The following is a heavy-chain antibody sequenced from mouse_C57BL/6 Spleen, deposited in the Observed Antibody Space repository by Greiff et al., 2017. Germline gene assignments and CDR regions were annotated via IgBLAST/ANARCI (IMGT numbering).Heavy chain of an antibody. CDR3: ARRNWDRGYFDY. CDR1: GYTFTSYW. D-gene: IGHD4-1*01. V-gene: IGHV1-55*01. Sequence: QVQLQQPGAELVKPGASVKMSCKASGYTFTSYWITWVKQRPGQGLEWIGDIYPGSGSTNYNEKFKSKATLTLDTSSSTAYMQLSSLTSEDSAVYYCARRNWDRGYFDYWGQGTTLTVSS. J-gene: IGHJ2*01. CDR2: IYPGSGST.